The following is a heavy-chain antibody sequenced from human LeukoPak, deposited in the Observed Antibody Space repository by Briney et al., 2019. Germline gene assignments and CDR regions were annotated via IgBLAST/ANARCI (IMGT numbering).Heavy chain of an antibody. V-gene: IGHV4-4*07. Sequence: SETLSLTCSVSGASIRTYYWNWIRQPAGKGLEWIGRIYSSGSTNYNPSLKSRVTISVDTSKNPFSLQLNSVTAEDTAVYYCARGGRGAGDYYSYYGMDVWGQGATVTVS. D-gene: IGHD2-15*01. CDR3: ARGGRGAGDYYSYYGMDV. CDR1: GASIRTYY. CDR2: IYSSGST. J-gene: IGHJ6*02.